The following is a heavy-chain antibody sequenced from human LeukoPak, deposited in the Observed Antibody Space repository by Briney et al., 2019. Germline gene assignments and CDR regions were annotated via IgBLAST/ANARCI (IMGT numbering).Heavy chain of an antibody. CDR1: GGSISSGSYY. CDR2: IYTSGST. V-gene: IGHV4-61*02. D-gene: IGHD6-19*01. Sequence: SQTLSLTCTVSGGSISSGSYYWSWIRQRAGKGLEWIGRIYTSGSTNYNPSLKSRVTISVDTSKNQFSLKLSSVTAADTAVYHCASDFSGSGWGTPPGYWGQGTLVTVSS. CDR3: ASDFSGSGWGTPPGY. J-gene: IGHJ4*02.